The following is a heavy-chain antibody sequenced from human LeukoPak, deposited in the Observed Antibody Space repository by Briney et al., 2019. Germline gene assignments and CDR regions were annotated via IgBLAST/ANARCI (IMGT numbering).Heavy chain of an antibody. J-gene: IGHJ4*02. CDR3: AREEHKNWKIDY. D-gene: IGHD1-1*01. CDR1: GFTFSSYG. Sequence: GGSLRLSCAASGFTFSSYGMHWVRQAPGKGLEWVAIIWYDGGNIDYTDSVKGRFTISRDNSKNTLYLQMSSLRAEDTAVYYCAREEHKNWKIDYWGQGTLVTVSS. CDR2: IWYDGGNI. V-gene: IGHV3-33*01.